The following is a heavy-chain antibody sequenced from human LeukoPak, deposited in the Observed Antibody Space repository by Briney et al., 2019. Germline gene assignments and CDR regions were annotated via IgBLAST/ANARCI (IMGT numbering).Heavy chain of an antibody. J-gene: IGHJ3*02. CDR3: ASQWELLLPQGSGDAFDI. V-gene: IGHV4-4*02. CDR2: IYHSGST. D-gene: IGHD1-26*01. Sequence: PSETLSLTCAVSGGSISSSNWWSWVRQPPGKGLEWIGEIYHSGSTNYNPSLKSRVTISVDRSKNQFSLKLSSVTAADTAVYYCASQWELLLPQGSGDAFDIWGQGTMVTVSS. CDR1: GGSISSSNW.